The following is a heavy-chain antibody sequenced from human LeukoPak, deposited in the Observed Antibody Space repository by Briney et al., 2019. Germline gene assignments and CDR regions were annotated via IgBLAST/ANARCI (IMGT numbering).Heavy chain of an antibody. D-gene: IGHD2-2*01. CDR2: ISWNSGSI. V-gene: IGHV3-9*01. CDR3: AKDRGYCSSTSCPDAFDI. J-gene: IGHJ3*02. CDR1: GFTFDDYA. Sequence: GRSLRLSCAASGFTFDDYAMHWVRQAPGKGLEWVSGISWNSGSIGYADSVKGRFTISRDNAKNSLYLQMNSLRAEDTALYYCAKDRGYCSSTSCPDAFDIWGQGTMVTVSS.